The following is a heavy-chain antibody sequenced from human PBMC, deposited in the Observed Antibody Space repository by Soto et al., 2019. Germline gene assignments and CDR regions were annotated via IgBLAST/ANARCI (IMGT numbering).Heavy chain of an antibody. Sequence: NPSETLSLTCTVSGGSISSYYGGWIRQPPGKGLEWIGYIYYSGSTNYNPSLKSRVTISVDTSKNQFSLKLSSVTAADTAVYYCAKGDLLTGVAHFDYWGQGTLVTVSS. V-gene: IGHV4-59*01. CDR2: IYYSGST. CDR1: GGSISSYY. D-gene: IGHD7-27*01. J-gene: IGHJ4*02. CDR3: AKGDLLTGVAHFDY.